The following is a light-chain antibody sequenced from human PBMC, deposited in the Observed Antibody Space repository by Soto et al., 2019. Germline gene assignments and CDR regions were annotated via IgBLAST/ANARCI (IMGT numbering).Light chain of an antibody. CDR3: QQRSNGPQGL. Sequence: DIVSTQSPATLSWSPGERATLSCSASQSVSSYLAWYQQKPGQAPRLLIYDASNRATGIPARFSGSGSGTDFTLTISSLEPEDFAVYYCQQRSNGPQGLVGQGTRLEIK. CDR1: QSVSSY. J-gene: IGKJ5*01. CDR2: DAS. V-gene: IGKV3-11*01.